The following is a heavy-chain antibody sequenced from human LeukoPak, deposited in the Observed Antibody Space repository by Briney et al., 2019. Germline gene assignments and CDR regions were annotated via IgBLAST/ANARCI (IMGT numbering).Heavy chain of an antibody. CDR3: ARSTVTTYYYYGMDV. V-gene: IGHV4-61*01. D-gene: IGHD4-11*01. CDR1: GGSVSSGSYY. CDR2: IYYSGST. J-gene: IGHJ6*02. Sequence: SETLSLTCTVSGGSVSSGSYYWSWIRQPPGKGLEWIGYIYYSGSTNYNPSLKSRVTISVDTSKNQFSLKLSSVTAADTAVYYYARSTVTTYYYYGMDVWGQGTTVTVSS.